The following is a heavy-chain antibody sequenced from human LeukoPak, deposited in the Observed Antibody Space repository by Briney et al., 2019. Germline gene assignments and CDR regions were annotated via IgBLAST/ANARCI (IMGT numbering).Heavy chain of an antibody. D-gene: IGHD3-3*01. CDR2: IWYDGSHT. J-gene: IGHJ6*02. CDR1: GFTFSDYG. Sequence: PGGSLRLSCEGSGFTFSDYGLHWVRQAPGRGLEWVALIWYDGSHTYCADSVKGRFTISRDNSKNTLSLQMVSLRAEDTAVYYCARETGFWSGYSYFYYGMDVWGQGTTVTVSS. V-gene: IGHV3-33*01. CDR3: ARETGFWSGYSYFYYGMDV.